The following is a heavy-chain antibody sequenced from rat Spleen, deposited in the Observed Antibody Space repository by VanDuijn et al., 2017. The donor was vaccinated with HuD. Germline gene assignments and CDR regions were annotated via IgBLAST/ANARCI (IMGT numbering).Heavy chain of an antibody. J-gene: IGHJ2*01. Sequence: EVQLVESGGGLVQPGRSLKLSCVVSGFTFNNYWMTWIRQAPGKGLEWVASITNTGGSSYYLDSVKGRFTISRDNAKSTLYLQMDSLRSEDTATYYCARSVFDYWGQGVMVTVSS. V-gene: IGHV5-31*01. CDR3: ARSVFDY. CDR1: GFTFNNYW. CDR2: ITNTGGSS.